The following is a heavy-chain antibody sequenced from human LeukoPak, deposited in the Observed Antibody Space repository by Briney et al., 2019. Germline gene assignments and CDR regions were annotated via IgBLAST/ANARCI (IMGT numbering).Heavy chain of an antibody. Sequence: PGGSLRLSCAASGFTFSSYSMNWIRQAPGKGLEWVSYMDSSGSSVHYADSVKGRFTISRDNAKNSLYLQMNSLRAEDTAVYYCAKSISRVATYFDYWGQGTLVTVSS. CDR2: MDSSGSSV. D-gene: IGHD5-12*01. J-gene: IGHJ4*02. CDR1: GFTFSSYS. CDR3: AKSISRVATYFDY. V-gene: IGHV3-48*01.